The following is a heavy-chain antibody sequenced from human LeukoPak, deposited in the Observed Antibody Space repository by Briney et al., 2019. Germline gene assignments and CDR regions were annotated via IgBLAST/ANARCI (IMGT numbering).Heavy chain of an antibody. CDR2: IYHSGST. CDR1: GGSISSGGYY. CDR3: ARVNDFWSGYNWFDP. D-gene: IGHD3-3*01. Sequence: PSQTLSLTCTVSGGSISSGGYYWSWIRQPPGKGLEWIGYIYHSGSTYYNPSLKSRVTISVDRSKNQFSLKLSSVTAADTAVYYCARVNDFWSGYNWFDPWGQGTLVTVSS. V-gene: IGHV4-30-2*01. J-gene: IGHJ5*02.